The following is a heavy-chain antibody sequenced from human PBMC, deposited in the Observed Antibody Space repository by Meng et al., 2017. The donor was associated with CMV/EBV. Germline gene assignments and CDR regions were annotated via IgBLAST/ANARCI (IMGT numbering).Heavy chain of an antibody. CDR1: GGTFSSYA. CDR3: ARDIAHYGMDV. V-gene: IGHV1-69*10. D-gene: IGHD2-15*01. Sequence: SVKVSCKASGGTFSSYAISWVRQAPGQGLEWMGGIIPILGIANYAQKLQGRVTITADKSTSTAYMELSSLRSEDTAVYYCARDIAHYGMDVWGQGTTVTVSS. CDR2: IIPILGIA. J-gene: IGHJ6*02.